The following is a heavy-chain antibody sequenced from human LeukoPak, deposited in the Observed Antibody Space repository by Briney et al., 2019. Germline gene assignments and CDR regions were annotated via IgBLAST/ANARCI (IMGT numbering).Heavy chain of an antibody. J-gene: IGHJ6*02. CDR1: GGSVSSGSYY. D-gene: IGHD2-2*01. CDR2: IYYSGST. Sequence: SETLSLTCTASGGSVSSGSYYWSWIRQPPGKGLEWIGYIYYSGSTNYDPSLKSRVTISVDTSKNQFSLKLSSVTAADTAVYYCARTYPAFPMDVWGQGTTVTVSS. CDR3: ARTYPAFPMDV. V-gene: IGHV4-61*01.